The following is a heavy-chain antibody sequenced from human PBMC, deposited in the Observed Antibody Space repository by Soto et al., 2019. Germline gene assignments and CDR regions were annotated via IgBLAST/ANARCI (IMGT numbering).Heavy chain of an antibody. D-gene: IGHD1-1*01. CDR1: ENTFSTYL. J-gene: IGHJ5*01. CDR2: HNGYNGQT. Sequence: ASVKVSCKASENTFSTYLVHWVRQVHGQGLEWMGWHNGYNGQTEYSQKFRGRVTITRDTSAKTAYLELRSLTSEDTAVYYCAGPHDKSGLGTWGNGTLVTVAS. V-gene: IGHV1-3*01. CDR3: AGPHDKSGLGT.